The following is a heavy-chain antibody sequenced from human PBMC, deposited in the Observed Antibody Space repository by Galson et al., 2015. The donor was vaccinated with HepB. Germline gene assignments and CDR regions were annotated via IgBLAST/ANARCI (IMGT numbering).Heavy chain of an antibody. CDR3: AKIAQLLWFGESPPLENSQYFDY. CDR1: GFTFSSYA. J-gene: IGHJ4*02. D-gene: IGHD3-10*01. V-gene: IGHV3-23*01. CDR2: ISGSGGST. Sequence: SLRLSCAASGFTFSSYAMSWVRQAPGKGLEWVSAISGSGGSTYYADSVKGRFTISRDNSKNTLYLQMNSLRAEDTAVYYCAKIAQLLWFGESPPLENSQYFDYWGQGTLVTVSS.